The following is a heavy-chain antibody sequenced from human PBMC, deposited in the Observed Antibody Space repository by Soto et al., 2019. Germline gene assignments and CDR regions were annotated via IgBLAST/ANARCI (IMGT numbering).Heavy chain of an antibody. Sequence: ASVKVSCKASGGTFSSYTISWVRQAPGQGLEWMGRIIPILGIANYAQKFQGRVTITADKSTSTAYMELSSLRSEDTAVYYCARASVVAANYYYYMDVWGKGTTVTVSS. J-gene: IGHJ6*03. CDR1: GGTFSSYT. D-gene: IGHD2-15*01. CDR3: ARASVVAANYYYYMDV. CDR2: IIPILGIA. V-gene: IGHV1-69*02.